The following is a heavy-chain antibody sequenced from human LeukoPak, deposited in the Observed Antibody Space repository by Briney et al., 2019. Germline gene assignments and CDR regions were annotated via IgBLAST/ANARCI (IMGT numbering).Heavy chain of an antibody. J-gene: IGHJ4*02. CDR2: LGGSGGST. D-gene: IGHD3-3*01. CDR3: AKDQYDFWSGLNDY. V-gene: IGHV3-23*01. Sequence: GGSLRLSCAASGFTFSSYAMSWVRQAPGKGLEWDSALGGSGGSTYYADSVKGRFTISRDNSKNTLYLQINSLRAEDTAVYYCAKDQYDFWSGLNDYWGQGTLVTVSS. CDR1: GFTFSSYA.